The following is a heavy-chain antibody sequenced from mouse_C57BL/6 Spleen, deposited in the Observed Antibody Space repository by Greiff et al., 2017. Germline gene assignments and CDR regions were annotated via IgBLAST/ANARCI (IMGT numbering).Heavy chain of an antibody. CDR3: ARELGGRNYFDY. J-gene: IGHJ2*01. CDR2: INPRNGGT. Sequence: QVQLQQPGTELVKPGASVKLSCKASGYTFTSYWMHWVKQRPGQGLEWIGNINPRNGGTNYNEKFKSKATLTVDKSSSTAYMQLSSLTSEDSAVYYGARELGGRNYFDYWGQGTTLTVSS. V-gene: IGHV1-53*01. D-gene: IGHD1-1*01. CDR1: GYTFTSYW.